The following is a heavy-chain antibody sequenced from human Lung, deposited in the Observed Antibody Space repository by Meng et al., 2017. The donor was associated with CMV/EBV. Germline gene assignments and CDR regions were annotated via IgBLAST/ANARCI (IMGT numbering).Heavy chain of an antibody. J-gene: IGHJ4*02. CDR2: IYPSDSDT. Sequence: ESLKISXEGSGYSFASYCIGWVRQMPGKGLEWMGIIYPSDSDTIYNPSFQGQVTISADTSISTAYLQWNSLKASDTAMYYCARRPFPYCGTDCEFDFWGQGTLVTVSS. CDR3: ARRPFPYCGTDCEFDF. D-gene: IGHD2-21*01. V-gene: IGHV5-51*01. CDR1: GYSFASYC.